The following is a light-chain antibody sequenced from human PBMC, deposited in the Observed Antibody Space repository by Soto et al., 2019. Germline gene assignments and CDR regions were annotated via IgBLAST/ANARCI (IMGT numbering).Light chain of an antibody. V-gene: IGLV2-23*01. J-gene: IGLJ3*02. CDR3: CSYAGSRTFV. CDR1: SSDVGGYNY. CDR2: EGS. Sequence: QSALTQPASVSGSPGQSITISCTGTSSDVGGYNYVSWYQQHPGKAPRLIIYEGSKRPSGISHRFSGSKSDNTASLTISGLRAEDEAHYHCCSYAGSRTFVFGGGTKLTVL.